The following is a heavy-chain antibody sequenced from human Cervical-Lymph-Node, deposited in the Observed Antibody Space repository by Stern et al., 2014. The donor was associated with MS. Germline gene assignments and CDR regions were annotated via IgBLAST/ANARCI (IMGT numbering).Heavy chain of an antibody. CDR2: IIPIYGTP. CDR1: GGTFSNYA. V-gene: IGHV1-69*01. J-gene: IGHJ3*01. Sequence: VQLVESGAEIKKPGSSVKVSCKASGGTFSNYAFNWVRQAPGQGLEWMGLIIPIYGTPNYAQNSQGRVQIIGDESTVSMELTSLRSGDAAMYYCAIFHPPRWGQGTMVTVSS. CDR3: AIFHPPR.